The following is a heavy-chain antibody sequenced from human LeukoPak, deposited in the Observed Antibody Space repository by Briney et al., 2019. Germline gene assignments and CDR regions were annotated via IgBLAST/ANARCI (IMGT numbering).Heavy chain of an antibody. D-gene: IGHD3-10*01. Sequence: SETLSLTCTVSGGSISSGSYYWSWIRQPAGKGLEWIGRIYTSGSTNYNPSLKGRVTISVDTSKNQFSLKLSSVTAADTAVYYSARAQYDYGSGSCYYYYYTDDWGKGTTVTVSS. CDR1: GGSISSGSYY. J-gene: IGHJ6*03. CDR3: ARAQYDYGSGSCYYYYYTDD. CDR2: IYTSGST. V-gene: IGHV4-61*02.